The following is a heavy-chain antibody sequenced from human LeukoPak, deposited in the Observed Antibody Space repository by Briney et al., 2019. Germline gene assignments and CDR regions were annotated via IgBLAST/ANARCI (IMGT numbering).Heavy chain of an antibody. Sequence: GRSLRLSCAASGFTFSSDAMHWVRQAPGKGLEWVAVISYDGSNRYYADPAHGRCTISRDNSKNTLYLQMNSLRAEDTAVSYCARDFETVAGTRYFDYWGQGTLVTVSS. CDR1: GFTFSSDA. V-gene: IGHV3-30-3*01. D-gene: IGHD6-19*01. J-gene: IGHJ4*02. CDR3: ARDFETVAGTRYFDY. CDR2: ISYDGSNR.